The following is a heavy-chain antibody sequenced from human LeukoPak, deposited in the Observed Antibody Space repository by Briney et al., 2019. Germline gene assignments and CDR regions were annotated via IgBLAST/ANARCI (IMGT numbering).Heavy chain of an antibody. D-gene: IGHD1-7*01. CDR1: GGSISSGGYS. CDR3: ARGITGTTLFDY. CDR2: IYHSGST. J-gene: IGHJ4*02. Sequence: SQTLSLTCAVSGGSISSGGYSWSWIRQPPGKGLEWIGYIYHSGSTYYNPSLKSRVTISVDRSKNQFSLKLSSVTAADTAVYYCARGITGTTLFDYWGQGTLVIVSS. V-gene: IGHV4-30-2*01.